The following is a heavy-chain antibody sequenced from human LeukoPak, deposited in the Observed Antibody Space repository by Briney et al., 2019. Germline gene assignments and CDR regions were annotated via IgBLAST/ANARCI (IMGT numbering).Heavy chain of an antibody. J-gene: IGHJ6*03. Sequence: GGSLRLSCAASGFTFSNAWMSWVRQAPGKGLEWVGRFKSKTDGGTTDYAAPVKGRFTISRDDSKNTLYLQMNSLKTEDTAVYYCTGGYYVYYYYYMDVWGKGTTVTISS. CDR1: GFTFSNAW. V-gene: IGHV3-15*01. CDR3: TGGYYVYYYYYMDV. D-gene: IGHD3-22*01. CDR2: FKSKTDGGTT.